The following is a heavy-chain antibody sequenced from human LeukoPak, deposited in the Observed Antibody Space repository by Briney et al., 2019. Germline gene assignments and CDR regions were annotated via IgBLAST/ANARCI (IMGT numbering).Heavy chain of an antibody. CDR1: GFTFSSYW. CDR3: ARDLSRAGDFWSGYSTYYYYYMDV. V-gene: IGHV3-7*01. D-gene: IGHD3-3*01. CDR2: IKQDGSEK. J-gene: IGHJ6*03. Sequence: GGSLRLSCAASGFTFSSYWMSWVRQAPGKGLEWVAKIKQDGSEKYYVDSVKGRFTISRDNAKNSLYLQMNSLRAEDTAVYYCARDLSRAGDFWSGYSTYYYYYMDVWGKGTTVTVSS.